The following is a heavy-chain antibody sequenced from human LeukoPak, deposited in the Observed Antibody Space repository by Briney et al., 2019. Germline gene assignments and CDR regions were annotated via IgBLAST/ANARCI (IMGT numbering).Heavy chain of an antibody. CDR3: ARNSDFSFDY. V-gene: IGHV4-30-4*08. CDR1: GGSISSSSYY. D-gene: IGHD3-3*01. Sequence: SETLSLTCTVSGGSISSSSYYWAWIRQPPGKGLEWIGYIYHTGSTYYNSSLESRVTISLDTSKNQFSLKLSSLTAADTAVYYCARNSDFSFDYWGQGTLVTVSS. CDR2: IYHTGST. J-gene: IGHJ4*02.